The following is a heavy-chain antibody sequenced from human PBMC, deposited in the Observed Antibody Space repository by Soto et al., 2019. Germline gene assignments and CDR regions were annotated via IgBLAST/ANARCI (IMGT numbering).Heavy chain of an antibody. CDR1: GGSFSGYY. Sequence: PSETLSLTCAVYGGSFSGYYWSWIRQPPGKGLEWIGEINHSGSTNYNPSLKSRVTISVDTSKNQFSLKLSSVTAADTAVYYCARVAAGTGYYYYYYGMDVWGQGTTVTVSS. CDR3: ARVAAGTGYYYYYYGMDV. J-gene: IGHJ6*02. CDR2: INHSGST. D-gene: IGHD6-13*01. V-gene: IGHV4-34*01.